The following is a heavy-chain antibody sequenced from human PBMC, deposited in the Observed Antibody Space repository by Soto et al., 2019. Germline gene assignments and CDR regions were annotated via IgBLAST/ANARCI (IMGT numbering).Heavy chain of an antibody. CDR1: GYSFTSYW. CDR3: ARLGYRRRGLGVVAANTYYYYGMDV. D-gene: IGHD2-15*01. CDR2: IDPSDSYT. Sequence: RGESLKISCKGSGYSFTSYWISWVRQMPGKGLEWMGRIDPSDSYTNYSPSFQGHVTISADKSISTAYLQWSSLKASDTAMYYCARLGYRRRGLGVVAANTYYYYGMDVWGQGTTVTVSS. V-gene: IGHV5-10-1*01. J-gene: IGHJ6*02.